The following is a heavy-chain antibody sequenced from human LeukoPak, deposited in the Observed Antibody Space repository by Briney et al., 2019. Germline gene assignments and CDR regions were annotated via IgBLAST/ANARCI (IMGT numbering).Heavy chain of an antibody. J-gene: IGHJ4*02. V-gene: IGHV4-34*01. CDR2: INHSGST. Sequence: SETLSLTCAVYGGSFGGYYWSWIRQPPGKGLEWIGEINHSGSTNYNPSLKSRVTISVDTSKNQFSLNLSSVTAADTAVYYCARDRRYYDSSAYIRGFDYWGQGTLVTVSS. CDR3: ARDRRYYDSSAYIRGFDY. D-gene: IGHD3-22*01. CDR1: GGSFGGYY.